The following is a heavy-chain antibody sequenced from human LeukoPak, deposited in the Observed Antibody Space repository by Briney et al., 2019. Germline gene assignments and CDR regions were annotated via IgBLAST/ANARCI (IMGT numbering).Heavy chain of an antibody. D-gene: IGHD3-9*01. CDR3: ARDPYYDILTGYLIRGAFDT. V-gene: IGHV4-59*12. CDR1: GGSISNKY. CDR2: IYYSGST. Sequence: SETLSLTCTVSGGSISNKYWSWIRQPPGKGLEWIGYIYYSGSTNYNPSLKSRVTMSIDTSKNQFSLKLNSVTAADTAVYYCARDPYYDILTGYLIRGAFDTWGLGTLVTVSS. J-gene: IGHJ3*02.